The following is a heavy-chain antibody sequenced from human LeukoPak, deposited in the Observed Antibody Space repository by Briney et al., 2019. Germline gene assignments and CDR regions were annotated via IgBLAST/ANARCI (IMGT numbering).Heavy chain of an antibody. D-gene: IGHD3-9*01. Sequence: ASVTVSCKASGYTFTCHYMHWVRRAPGQGLEWMGWINPNSGGTKYAQKFQGRVTMTRYTSISTAYMEMSRLRSDDTAVYYCATDLGVTGCDYFQPWGPGTLVTVSS. J-gene: IGHJ1*01. V-gene: IGHV1-2*02. CDR1: GYTFTCHY. CDR2: INPNSGGT. CDR3: ATDLGVTGCDYFQP.